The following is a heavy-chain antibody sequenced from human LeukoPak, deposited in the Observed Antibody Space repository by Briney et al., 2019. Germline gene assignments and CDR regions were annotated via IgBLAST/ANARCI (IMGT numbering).Heavy chain of an antibody. J-gene: IGHJ4*02. CDR1: GFTVSSNY. D-gene: IGHD1-1*01. CDR3: ARTGNLATGDY. Sequence: PGGSLRLSCAASGFTVSSNYMSWVRQAPGKGLEWVSVVCSGGTTYYADSVKGRFTISRDNSKNTLYLQMNSLRADDTAVYYCARTGNLATGDYWGQGTLVTVSS. CDR2: VCSGGTT. V-gene: IGHV3-53*01.